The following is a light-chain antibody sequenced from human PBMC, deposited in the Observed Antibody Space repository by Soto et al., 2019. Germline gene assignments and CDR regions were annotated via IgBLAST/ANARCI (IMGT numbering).Light chain of an antibody. J-gene: IGKJ1*01. CDR3: QQYNIWPLWT. CDR1: ESVTSS. V-gene: IGKV3-15*01. CDR2: AAS. Sequence: EIVITHSPAPLSVSPVDRATLSFRASESVTSSLAWYQQKPGQPPRLLIYAASTRATDVPARFSGGGSETEFTLTISSLQSEDFAVYFCQQYNIWPLWTFGQGTKVDIK.